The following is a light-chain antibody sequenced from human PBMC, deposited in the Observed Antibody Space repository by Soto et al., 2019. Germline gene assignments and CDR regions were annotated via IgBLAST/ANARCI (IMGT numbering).Light chain of an antibody. CDR2: DAS. CDR3: QQYASSPLLT. J-gene: IGKJ4*01. Sequence: EIVFTQSPATLSLSPGERATLSCGASQSVDSRYLAWYQQKPGLAPRLLMYDASTRATGIPDRFSGSGSGTDFTLSISRLEPEDFAVYYCQQYASSPLLTFGGGTKVDIK. CDR1: QSVDSRY. V-gene: IGKV3D-20*01.